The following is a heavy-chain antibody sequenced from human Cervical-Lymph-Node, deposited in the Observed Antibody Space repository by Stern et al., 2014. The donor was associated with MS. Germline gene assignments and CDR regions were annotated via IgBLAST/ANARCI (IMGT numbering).Heavy chain of an antibody. V-gene: IGHV3-30*18. CDR1: GFPFSSYG. CDR3: AKDPDGYCSGGSCFDGMDV. J-gene: IGHJ6*02. CDR2: ISYDGSNK. D-gene: IGHD2-15*01. Sequence: VQLVESGGGVVQPGRSLRLSCAASGFPFSSYGLHWVRQAPGKGLEWGAVISYDGSNKYYADSVKGRFTISRDNSKNTLYLQMNSLRAEDTAVYYCAKDPDGYCSGGSCFDGMDVWGQGTTVTVSS.